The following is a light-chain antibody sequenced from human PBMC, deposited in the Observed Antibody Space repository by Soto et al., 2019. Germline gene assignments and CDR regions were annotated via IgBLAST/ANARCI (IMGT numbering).Light chain of an antibody. J-gene: IGLJ1*01. CDR1: SGNIGAYNF. V-gene: IGLV2-11*01. Sequence: QSALTQPRSASGSPGQSVTISCTGASGNIGAYNFVSWYQLHPDKAPKVIIYDATKRPSGVPDRFSGSKSGNTASLTISGRQAEDEADYYCCSYAGGYTFVFGNGTKLTVL. CDR2: DAT. CDR3: CSYAGGYTFV.